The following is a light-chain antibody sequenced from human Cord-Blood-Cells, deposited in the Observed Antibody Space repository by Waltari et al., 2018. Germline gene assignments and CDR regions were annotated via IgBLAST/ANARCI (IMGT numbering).Light chain of an antibody. CDR3: QQSYSTPYT. CDR2: AAS. Sequence: MLMQPPPSSPAAAVGDRVTITCRASKSISSYLNWYQQKPGKAPKLLIYAASSLQSGVPSRCSGSGSGTDFTLTISSLQPEDFATYYCQQSYSTPYTFGQGTQLEIK. J-gene: IGKJ2*01. CDR1: KSISSY. V-gene: IGKV1-39*01.